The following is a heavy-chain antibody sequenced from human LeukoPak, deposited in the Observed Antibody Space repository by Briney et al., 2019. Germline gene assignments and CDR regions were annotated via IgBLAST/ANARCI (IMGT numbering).Heavy chain of an antibody. J-gene: IGHJ4*02. CDR1: GFTSSSYW. Sequence: GGSLRLSCAASGFTSSSYWMNWVRQAPGKGLERVANINRDGSKKYYVDSVKGRFTISRDNAKNSLYLQMNSPRAEDAAVYYCVREIFGLDYWGQGTLVTVSS. V-gene: IGHV3-7*01. CDR3: VREIFGLDY. D-gene: IGHD3-10*01. CDR2: INRDGSKK.